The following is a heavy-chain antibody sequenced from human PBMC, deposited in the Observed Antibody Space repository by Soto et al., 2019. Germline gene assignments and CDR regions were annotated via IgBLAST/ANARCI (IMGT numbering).Heavy chain of an antibody. CDR1: GFTFNSFG. V-gene: IGHV3-33*01. J-gene: IGHJ6*02. CDR3: ARTGLQILQATSYYYGLDV. Sequence: QVQLVESGGGVVQPGTSLRLSCEASGFTFNSFGMHWVRQAPGKGLEWVAVIWHDGTNKYYVDSVKGRFTISRDNSKETLNRQMNTLRAEDTAVYYCARTGLQILQATSYYYGLDVWGQGTTVTVSS. D-gene: IGHD1-1*01. CDR2: IWHDGTNK.